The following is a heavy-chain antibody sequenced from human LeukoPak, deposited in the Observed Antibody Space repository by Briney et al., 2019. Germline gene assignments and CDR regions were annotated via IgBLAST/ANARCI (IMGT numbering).Heavy chain of an antibody. CDR3: AKTGLYSSSSMGYFDS. CDR1: GFTFTNYV. Sequence: RSLRLSCAASGFTFTNYVMAWVRQPPGKGLQWVSVISGSGITTYYARSVKGRFTISRDNSKDTLYLQMNSLGGDDTARYYCAKTGLYSSSSMGYFDSWGQGTLVTVSS. CDR2: ISGSGITT. J-gene: IGHJ4*02. D-gene: IGHD6-6*01. V-gene: IGHV3-23*01.